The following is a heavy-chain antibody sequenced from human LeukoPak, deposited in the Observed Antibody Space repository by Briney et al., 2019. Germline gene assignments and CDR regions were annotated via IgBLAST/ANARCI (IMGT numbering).Heavy chain of an antibody. J-gene: IGHJ1*01. Sequence: PGGSLRLSCAASGFTVSSNYMSWVRQAPGKGLEWGSVIYSGGSTYYADSVKGRFTISRDNSKNTLYLQMNSLRAEDTAVYYCATGIAAAGRTEYFQHWGQGTLVTVSS. CDR2: IYSGGST. V-gene: IGHV3-53*01. D-gene: IGHD6-13*01. CDR1: GFTVSSNY. CDR3: ATGIAAAGRTEYFQH.